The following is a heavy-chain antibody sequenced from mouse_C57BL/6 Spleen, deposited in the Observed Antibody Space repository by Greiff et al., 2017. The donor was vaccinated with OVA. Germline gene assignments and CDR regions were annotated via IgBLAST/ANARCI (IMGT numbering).Heavy chain of an antibody. Sequence: VQLQQSGTVLARPGASVKMSCKTSGYTFTSYWMHWVKQRPGQGLEWIGAIYPGNSDTSYNQKFKGKAKLTAVTSASTAYMELSSLTNEDSAVYYCTLYDYDLAWFAYWGQGTLVTVSA. J-gene: IGHJ3*01. D-gene: IGHD2-4*01. CDR3: TLYDYDLAWFAY. V-gene: IGHV1-5*01. CDR1: GYTFTSYW. CDR2: IYPGNSDT.